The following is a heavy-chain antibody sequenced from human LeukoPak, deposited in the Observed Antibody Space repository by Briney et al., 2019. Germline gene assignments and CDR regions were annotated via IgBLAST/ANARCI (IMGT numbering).Heavy chain of an antibody. CDR1: GYTFTGYY. Sequence: ASVKVSCKASGYTFTGYYMHWVRQAPGQGLEWMGWINPNSGGTNYAQKFQGRVTMTRDTSTSTVYLELSSLRSGDTAVYYCARATQSWFDPWGQGTLVTVSS. J-gene: IGHJ5*02. CDR2: INPNSGGT. CDR3: ARATQSWFDP. V-gene: IGHV1-2*02.